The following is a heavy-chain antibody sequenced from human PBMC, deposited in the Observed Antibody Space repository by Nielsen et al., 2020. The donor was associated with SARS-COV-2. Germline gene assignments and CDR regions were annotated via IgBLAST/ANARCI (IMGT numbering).Heavy chain of an antibody. D-gene: IGHD3-22*01. CDR2: MNPNSGNT. V-gene: IGHV1-8*01. CDR3: ARDALVMPSTMRF. CDR1: GYTFTSYD. Sequence: ASVKVSCKASGYTFTSYDINWVRQATGQGLEWMGWMNPNSGNTGYAQKFQGRVTMTRNTSISTAYMELRALRSDDTAVYYCARDALVMPSTMRFWGQGTLVTVSS. J-gene: IGHJ4*02.